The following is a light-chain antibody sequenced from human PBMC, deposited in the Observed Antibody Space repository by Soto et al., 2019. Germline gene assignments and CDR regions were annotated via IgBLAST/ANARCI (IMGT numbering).Light chain of an antibody. CDR3: QQYGSSPPT. CDR2: GAS. CDR1: RSVSNNY. J-gene: IGKJ1*01. V-gene: IGKV3-20*01. Sequence: EIVLTQSPGTLSLSPGERATLSCRASRSVSNNYVAWYQRKPGQAPRLLIYGASSRATDIPRRFSGSGSGTGFTLTITRLETEDCAVYYCQQYGSSPPTFCQGAKVESK.